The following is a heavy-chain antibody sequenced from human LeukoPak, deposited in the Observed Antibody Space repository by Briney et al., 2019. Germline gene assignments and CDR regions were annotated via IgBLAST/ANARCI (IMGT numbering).Heavy chain of an antibody. CDR3: AKGEHEHFDY. CDR2: ISGSGGST. Sequence: PGGSLRLPCAASGFTFSSYAMSWVRQAPGKGLEWVSAISGSGGSTYYADSVKGRFTISRDNSKNTLYPQMNSLRAEDTAVYYCAKGEHEHFDYWGQGTLVTVSS. J-gene: IGHJ4*02. D-gene: IGHD1/OR15-1a*01. CDR1: GFTFSSYA. V-gene: IGHV3-23*01.